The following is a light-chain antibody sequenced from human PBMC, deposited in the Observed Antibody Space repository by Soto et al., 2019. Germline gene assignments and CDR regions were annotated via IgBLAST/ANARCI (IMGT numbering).Light chain of an antibody. V-gene: IGKV3-11*01. Sequence: EIVLTQSPATLSLSPGERATLSCRASQSVSTYLAWYQQKPGQAPRLLIYDASNRATGIPARFSGSGSETDFTLPISSLQPEDFAVYYCQQRDSWPPLSFGGGTKVEIK. J-gene: IGKJ4*01. CDR3: QQRDSWPPLS. CDR2: DAS. CDR1: QSVSTY.